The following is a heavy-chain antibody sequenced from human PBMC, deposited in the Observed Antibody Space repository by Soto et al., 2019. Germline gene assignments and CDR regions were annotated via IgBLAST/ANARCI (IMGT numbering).Heavy chain of an antibody. J-gene: IGHJ4*02. CDR1: GGSISSANW. D-gene: IGHD5-18*01. CDR3: ATREMDTVTEY. V-gene: IGHV4-4*02. CDR2: VYHRRTT. Sequence: QMQLQESGPGLVKPSGTLSLGCAVSGGSISSANWWTWVRQPPGKGLEGIGEVYHRRTTNYNPSLKSRVTISIDDSKNQLSLKLSSVTAADTAVYYCATREMDTVTEYWGQGTLVTVSS.